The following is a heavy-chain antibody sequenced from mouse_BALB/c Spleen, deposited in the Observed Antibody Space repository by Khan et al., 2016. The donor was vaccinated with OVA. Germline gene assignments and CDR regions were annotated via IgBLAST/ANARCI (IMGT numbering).Heavy chain of an antibody. D-gene: IGHD3-2*01. CDR3: GRKNGRDIDE. V-gene: IGHV1-20*02. Sequence: EVQLQQSGPELVKPGASVKISCKASGYSFTGYFMNWVMQSHGKSLEWIGRINPHIGETFYNQKFKGKATLTVDESSSTVHMELRSLASEDSAVYYRGRKNGRDIDEWGKGTTHRGSS. J-gene: IGHJ2*01. CDR1: GYSFTGYF. CDR2: INPHIGET.